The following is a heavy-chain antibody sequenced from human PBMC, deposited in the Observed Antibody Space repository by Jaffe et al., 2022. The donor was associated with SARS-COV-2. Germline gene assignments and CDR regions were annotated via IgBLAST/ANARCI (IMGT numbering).Heavy chain of an antibody. J-gene: IGHJ4*02. CDR1: GFTFSSYA. D-gene: IGHD2-15*01. Sequence: EVQLVESGGGLVQPGGSLRLSCAASGFTFSSYAMSWVRQAPGKGLEWVSAISGSGGSTYYADSVKGRFTISRDNSKNTLYLQMNSLRAEDTAVYYCAKDNRYCSGGSCYSDYWGQGTLVTVSS. CDR3: AKDNRYCSGGSCYSDY. CDR2: ISGSGGST. V-gene: IGHV3-23*04.